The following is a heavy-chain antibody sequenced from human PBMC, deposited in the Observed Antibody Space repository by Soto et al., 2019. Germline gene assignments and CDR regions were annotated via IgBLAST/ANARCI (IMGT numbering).Heavy chain of an antibody. Sequence: PSETLSLTCTVSGGSISSYYWSWIRQPPGKGLEWIGYIYYSGSTNYNPSLKSRVTISVDTSKNQFSLKLSSVTAADTAVYYCARVMLSRGFDPWGQGTLVTVSS. CDR2: IYYSGST. CDR1: GGSISSYY. J-gene: IGHJ5*02. D-gene: IGHD6-13*01. V-gene: IGHV4-59*01. CDR3: ARVMLSRGFDP.